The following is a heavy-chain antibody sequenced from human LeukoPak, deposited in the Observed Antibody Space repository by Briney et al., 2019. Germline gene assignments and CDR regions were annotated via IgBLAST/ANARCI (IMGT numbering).Heavy chain of an antibody. Sequence: SVKVSCKASGGTFSSYAISWVRQAPGQGLEWMGGIIPIFGTANYAQKFQGRVTITADESTSTAYMELSSLRSEDTAVHYCARTIVVVVAANINWFDPWGQGTLVTVSS. D-gene: IGHD2-15*01. J-gene: IGHJ5*02. V-gene: IGHV1-69*01. CDR1: GGTFSSYA. CDR2: IIPIFGTA. CDR3: ARTIVVVVAANINWFDP.